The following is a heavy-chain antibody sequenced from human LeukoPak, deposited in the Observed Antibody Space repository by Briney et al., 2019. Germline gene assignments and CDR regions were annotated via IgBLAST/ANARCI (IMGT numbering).Heavy chain of an antibody. V-gene: IGHV1-69*06. J-gene: IGHJ4*02. D-gene: IGHD3-22*01. CDR3: ARGWDYDSGGRPTAYVY. CDR2: IIPIFGTA. Sequence: AASVTVSCKASGGTFSNYAINWVRQAPGQGLEWMGGIIPIFGTANYAQKFQGRVTITADKSTSTVYMELNSLKSEDTAVYYCARGWDYDSGGRPTAYVYWGQGTLVTVSS. CDR1: GGTFSNYA.